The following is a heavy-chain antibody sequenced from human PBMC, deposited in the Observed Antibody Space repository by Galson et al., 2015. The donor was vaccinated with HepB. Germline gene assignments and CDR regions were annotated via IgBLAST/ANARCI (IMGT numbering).Heavy chain of an antibody. CDR1: GYTFTTYD. J-gene: IGHJ6*03. CDR2: MNPDSGNT. D-gene: IGHD6-13*01. Sequence: SVKVSCKASGYTFTTYDIYWVRQATGQGLEWMGRMNPDSGNTGYAQKFQGRVTMTRNTSISTAYMELSSLKSEDTAVYYCARGHGPQTSYSGTWYQYHYHMDVWGKGTTVTVSS. V-gene: IGHV1-8*01. CDR3: ARGHGPQTSYSGTWYQYHYHMDV.